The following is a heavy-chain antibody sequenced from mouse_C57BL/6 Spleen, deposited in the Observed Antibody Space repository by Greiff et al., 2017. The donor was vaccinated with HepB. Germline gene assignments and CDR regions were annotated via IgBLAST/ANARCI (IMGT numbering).Heavy chain of an antibody. D-gene: IGHD1-1*01. CDR3: ARNYYGSSYYYAMDT. J-gene: IGHJ4*01. Sequence: DVMLVESGGGLVKPGGSLKLSCAASGFTFSDYGMHWVRQAPEKGLEWVAYISSGSSTIYCADTVKGRFTISRDNAKNNLFLQMTSLRSEDTAMCYCARNYYGSSYYYAMDTGGQGTAVTVSS. V-gene: IGHV5-17*01. CDR2: ISSGSSTI. CDR1: GFTFSDYG.